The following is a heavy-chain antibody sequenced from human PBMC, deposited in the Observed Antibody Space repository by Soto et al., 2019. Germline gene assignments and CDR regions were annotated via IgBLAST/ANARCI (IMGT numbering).Heavy chain of an antibody. CDR1: GYTFTSYG. V-gene: IGHV1-18*01. D-gene: IGHD3-16*02. J-gene: IGHJ4*02. CDR3: ARFVITFGGVIVPTHFDY. CDR2: ISAYNGDT. Sequence: GASVKVSCKASGYTFTSYGISWVRQAPGQGLEWMGWISAYNGDTNYAQKLQGRVTMTTDTSTSIAYMELRSLRSDDTAVYYCARFVITFGGVIVPTHFDYWGQGTLVTVSS.